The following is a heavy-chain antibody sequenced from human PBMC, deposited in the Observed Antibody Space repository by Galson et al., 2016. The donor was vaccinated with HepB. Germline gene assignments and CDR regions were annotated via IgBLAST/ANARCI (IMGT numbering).Heavy chain of an antibody. D-gene: IGHD2-21*02. J-gene: IGHJ4*02. CDR2: THHRRGT. V-gene: IGHV4-4*02. CDR3: ARGGDWKLDY. Sequence: TLSLTCGVSGDSISNDKWWTWVRQPPGKGLEWIGETHHRRGTNSNPSLKSRVTLSVDKSKNQFSLRLNSVTAADTAIYYCARGGDWKLDYWGRGIQVTVSS. CDR1: GDSISNDKW.